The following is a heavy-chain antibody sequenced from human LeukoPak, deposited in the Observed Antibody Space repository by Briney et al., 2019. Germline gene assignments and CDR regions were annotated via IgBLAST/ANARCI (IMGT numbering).Heavy chain of an antibody. CDR1: GYTLTELS. CDR3: ATDGGIAVQKDAFDI. J-gene: IGHJ3*02. V-gene: IGHV1-24*01. Sequence: ASVKVSCKVSGYTLTELSMHWARQAPGKGLERMGGFDPEDGETIYAQKFQGRVTMTEDTSTDTAYMELSSLRSEDTAVYYCATDGGIAVQKDAFDIWGQGTMVTVSS. CDR2: FDPEDGET. D-gene: IGHD6-19*01.